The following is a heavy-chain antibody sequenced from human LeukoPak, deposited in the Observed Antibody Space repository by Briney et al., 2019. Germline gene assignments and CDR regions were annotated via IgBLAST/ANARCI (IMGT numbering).Heavy chain of an antibody. CDR2: INPSGGST. CDR1: GYTFTSYY. J-gene: IGHJ4*02. CDR3: ARREQWLVGDDY. V-gene: IGHV1-46*01. Sequence: ASVKVSCKASGYTFTSYYMHWVRQAPGQGLEWMGIINPSGGSTSYAQKFQGRVTMTTDTSTSTAYMELRSLRSDDTAVYYCARREQWLVGDDYWGQGTLVTVSS. D-gene: IGHD6-19*01.